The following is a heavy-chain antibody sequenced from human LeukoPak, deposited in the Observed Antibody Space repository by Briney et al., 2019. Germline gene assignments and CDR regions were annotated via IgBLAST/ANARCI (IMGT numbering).Heavy chain of an antibody. V-gene: IGHV3-74*01. CDR3: AKDRRTTVRGGLDV. CDR1: GFTFSSYW. D-gene: IGHD4-17*01. Sequence: PGGSLRLSCAASGFTFSSYWFHWVRQAPGKGLVWVSRINSDGSGTTYADSVKGRFTISRDNAKNSLYLQMNSLRAEDTAVYYCAKDRRTTVRGGLDVWGKGTTVTVSS. CDR2: INSDGSGT. J-gene: IGHJ6*04.